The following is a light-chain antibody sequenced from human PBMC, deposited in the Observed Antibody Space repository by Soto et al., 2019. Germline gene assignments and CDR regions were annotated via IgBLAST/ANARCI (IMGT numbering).Light chain of an antibody. CDR1: QIVSSTY. Sequence: EIVLTQSPGTLSRSPGERATLSCRASQIVSSTYLAWFQQKPGQAPRLPIYGASTRATGIPDRFSGSGSGTDFTLTISGLEPEDFALYYCQQYGVTPPNTFGGGTKLDIK. V-gene: IGKV3-20*01. CDR3: QQYGVTPPNT. CDR2: GAS. J-gene: IGKJ4*01.